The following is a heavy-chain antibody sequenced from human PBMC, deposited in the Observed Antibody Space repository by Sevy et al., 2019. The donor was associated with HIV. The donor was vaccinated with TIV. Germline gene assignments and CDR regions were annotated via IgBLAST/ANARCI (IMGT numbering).Heavy chain of an antibody. CDR3: AKMGSTTVTTSDAFDL. CDR1: GFTFSRSG. D-gene: IGHD4-17*01. Sequence: GSPRLSCAATGFTFSRSGMHWVRQAPGKGLEWVSFTRYDGTTKNYADSVKGRFTISRDNSKNTLYLQMNSLRADDTAVYYCAKMGSTTVTTSDAFDLWGQGTMVTVSS. CDR2: TRYDGTTK. V-gene: IGHV3-30*02. J-gene: IGHJ3*01.